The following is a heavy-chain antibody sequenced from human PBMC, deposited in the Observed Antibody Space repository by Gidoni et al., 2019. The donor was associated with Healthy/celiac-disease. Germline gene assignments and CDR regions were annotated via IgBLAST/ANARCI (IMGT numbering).Heavy chain of an antibody. CDR2: ISAYNGNT. Sequence: QVQLVQSGAEVKKPGASVKVSCKASGYTFTSYGISWVRQAPGQGLEWMGWISAYNGNTNDAQKLQGRVTMTTDTSTSTAYMELRSLRSDDTAVYYCARALVPPLSGSSANWFDPWGQGTLVTVSS. CDR3: ARALVPPLSGSSANWFDP. V-gene: IGHV1-18*01. CDR1: GYTFTSYG. D-gene: IGHD1-26*01. J-gene: IGHJ5*02.